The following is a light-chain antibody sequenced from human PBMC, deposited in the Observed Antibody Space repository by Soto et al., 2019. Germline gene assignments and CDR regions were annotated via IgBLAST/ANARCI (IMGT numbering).Light chain of an antibody. V-gene: IGKV1-9*01. J-gene: IGKJ5*01. CDR3: QQLNRYPIT. CDR2: AAS. CDR1: QDITKY. Sequence: GDRVTITCRASQDITKYLAWYQQKPGTAPKLLIYAASTLQGGVPSRFSGGGSGTDFTLTINNLQPEDFATYFCQQLNRYPITFGQGTRLEI.